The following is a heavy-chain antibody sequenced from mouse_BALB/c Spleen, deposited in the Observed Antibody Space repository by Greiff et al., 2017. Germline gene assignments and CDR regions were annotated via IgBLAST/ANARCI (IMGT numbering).Heavy chain of an antibody. V-gene: IGHV14-3*02. CDR3: ARGLDSSGYGYAMDY. CDR1: GFNIKDTY. Sequence: EVQLQQSGAELVKPGASVKLSCTASGFNIKDTYMHWVKQRPEQGLEWIGRIDPANGNTKYDPKFQGKATITADTSSNTAYLQLSSLTSEDTAVYYCARGLDSSGYGYAMDYWGQGTSVTVSS. CDR2: IDPANGNT. D-gene: IGHD3-2*01. J-gene: IGHJ4*01.